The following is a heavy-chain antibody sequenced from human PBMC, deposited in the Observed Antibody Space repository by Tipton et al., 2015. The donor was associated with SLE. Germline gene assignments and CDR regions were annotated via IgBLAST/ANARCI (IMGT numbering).Heavy chain of an antibody. D-gene: IGHD2-8*01. CDR1: GYAISDYY. V-gene: IGHV1-2*02. J-gene: IGHJ3*01. Sequence: QLVQSGAEVKKPGASVRVTCKASGYAISDYYMHLLRQAPGQGLEWVGCFNPKSGGTTYARKFQGRVTMTWDTSIGSAFMELTRLRSDDMAVYYCAKGLELIPAGAVDVWGQGTVVTVSS. CDR3: AKGLELIPAGAVDV. CDR2: FNPKSGGT.